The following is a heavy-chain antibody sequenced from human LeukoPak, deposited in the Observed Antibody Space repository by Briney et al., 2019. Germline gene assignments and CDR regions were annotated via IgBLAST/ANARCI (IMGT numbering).Heavy chain of an antibody. D-gene: IGHD2/OR15-2a*01. CDR2: IKSKPDGGTT. J-gene: IGHJ4*02. Sequence: GGSLRLSCAASGFTFSSYGMSWVRQAPGKGLEWVGRIKSKPDGGTTDYGAPVKGRFTISRDDSKNTLYLQMSSLKTDDTAVYYCTTEIDWGQGTLVTVSS. CDR3: TTEID. V-gene: IGHV3-15*01. CDR1: GFTFSSYG.